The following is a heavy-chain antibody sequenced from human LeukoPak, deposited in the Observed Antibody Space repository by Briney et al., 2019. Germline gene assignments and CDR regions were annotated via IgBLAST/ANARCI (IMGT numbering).Heavy chain of an antibody. CDR1: AFTFSRSA. V-gene: IGHV3-7*05. J-gene: IGHJ4*02. CDR3: AKDGYHAAWD. D-gene: IGHD2-2*03. Sequence: GGSLRLSCAASAFTFSRSAMSWVRQAPGKGLEWVANINQDGSEKYYVDSVKGRFTISRDNAKNSLYLQMNSLRAEDTAVYYCAKDGYHAAWDWGQGTLVTVSS. CDR2: INQDGSEK.